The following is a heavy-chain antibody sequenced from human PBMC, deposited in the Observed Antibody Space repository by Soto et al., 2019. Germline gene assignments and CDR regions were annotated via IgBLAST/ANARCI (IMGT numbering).Heavy chain of an antibody. V-gene: IGHV3-23*01. CDR1: GFTFSGYA. D-gene: IGHD5-12*01. CDR2: ISGSGGST. J-gene: IGHJ6*02. Sequence: GGSLRLSCAASGFTFSGYAMSWVRQAPGKGLEWVSAISGSGGSTYYADSVKGRFTISRDNSKNTLYLQMNSLRAEDTAVYYCAKDRSGYDPDYYYYYGMDVWGQGTTVTV. CDR3: AKDRSGYDPDYYYYYGMDV.